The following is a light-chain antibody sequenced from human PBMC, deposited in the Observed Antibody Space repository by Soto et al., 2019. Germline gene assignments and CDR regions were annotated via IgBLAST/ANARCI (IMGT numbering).Light chain of an antibody. CDR3: QQRSNWPPLT. Sequence: ESVLTQSPATLSLSPGERATLSCRASQSFSSYLSWYQQKPGQAPRLLIYDASNRATGIPARFSGSGSGTDFTPTTSSLEPEDFAVYYCQQRSNWPPLTLGQGTRLEIK. J-gene: IGKJ5*01. V-gene: IGKV3-11*01. CDR1: QSFSSY. CDR2: DAS.